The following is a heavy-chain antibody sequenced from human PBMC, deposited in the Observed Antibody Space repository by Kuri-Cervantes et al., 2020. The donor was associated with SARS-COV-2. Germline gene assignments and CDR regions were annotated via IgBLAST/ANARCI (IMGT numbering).Heavy chain of an antibody. Sequence: GESLKISCAASGFTFSSYAMHWVRQAPGKGLEWVAVISYDGSNKYYADSVKGRFTISRDNSKNTLRLQMNSLRAEDTAVYYCAKDQGGPVGATPDYWGQGTLVTVSS. CDR2: ISYDGSNK. CDR1: GFTFSSYA. J-gene: IGHJ4*02. CDR3: AKDQGGPVGATPDY. D-gene: IGHD1-26*01. V-gene: IGHV3-30-3*01.